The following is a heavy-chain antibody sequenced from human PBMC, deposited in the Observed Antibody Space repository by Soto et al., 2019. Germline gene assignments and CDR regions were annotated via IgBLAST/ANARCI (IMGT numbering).Heavy chain of an antibody. CDR1: GGTFGNYA. J-gene: IGHJ5*02. CDR3: ARDRSRSTRVFGAKNWFDP. Sequence: GASVKVSCKASGGTFGNYAFTWVRQAPGQGLEWMGGIIPIFGTANYAQKFQGRVTITADESTSTAYMELSSLRSEDTAVYYCARDRSRSTRVFGAKNWFDPWGQGTLVTVSS. D-gene: IGHD3-10*01. CDR2: IIPIFGTA. V-gene: IGHV1-69*13.